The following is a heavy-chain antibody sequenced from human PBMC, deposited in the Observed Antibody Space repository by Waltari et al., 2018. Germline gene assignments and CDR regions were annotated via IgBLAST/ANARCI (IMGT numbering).Heavy chain of an antibody. V-gene: IGHV2-5*02. CDR3: ARGLEGSTPAGYSFDY. CDR1: GFSLSTSGVG. Sequence: QITLKESGPTLVKPTQTLTLTCTFSGFSLSTSGVGVGWIRQPPGKALEWLALIYWDDDKRYSPSLKSRLTITKDTSKNQVVLTMTNMDPVDTATYYCARGLEGSTPAGYSFDYWGPGSLVTFSS. D-gene: IGHD2-15*01. J-gene: IGHJ4*02. CDR2: IYWDDDK.